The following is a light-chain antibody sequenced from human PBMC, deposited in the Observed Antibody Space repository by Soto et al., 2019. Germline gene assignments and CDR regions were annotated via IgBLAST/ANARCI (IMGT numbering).Light chain of an antibody. J-gene: IGKJ3*01. CDR2: GAS. V-gene: IGKV3-15*01. CDR1: QSVSSN. Sequence: EIVMTQSPATLSVSPGERATLSCRASQSVSSNLAWYQQKPGQAPRLLIYGASTRATGIPARFSGSGSGTEFTLTISSLQSEDFAVYYCQQYNNWIRRTFGPGTKVDIK. CDR3: QQYNNWIRRT.